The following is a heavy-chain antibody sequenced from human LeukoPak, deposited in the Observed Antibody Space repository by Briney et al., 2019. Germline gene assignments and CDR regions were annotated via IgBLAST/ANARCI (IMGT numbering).Heavy chain of an antibody. CDR2: LYSDGST. CDR3: AKSERLTMIGGWAPTFDS. Sequence: GGSLRLSCAASGFTVSDKYMSWVRQAPGKGLEWVSILYSDGSTYYADSVEGRFTISKDNSKNTLFFQMNSLRVEDTAVYYCAKSERLTMIGGWAPTFDSWGQGTLVTVSS. V-gene: IGHV3-66*01. J-gene: IGHJ4*02. D-gene: IGHD3-22*01. CDR1: GFTVSDKY.